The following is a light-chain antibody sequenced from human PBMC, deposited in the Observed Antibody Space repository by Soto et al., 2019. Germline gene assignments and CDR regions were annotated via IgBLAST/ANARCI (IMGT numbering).Light chain of an antibody. J-gene: IGKJ3*01. CDR2: LGS. Sequence: DIVMTQSPLSLPVTPGEPASISCRSSQSLLHSDGYNYLDWYLQKPWQSPQLLIYLGSNRASGVPSKFSRSESATDFTVNSSRVEAQDVSIYYCLQALRTPPFTFGAGTKVDIK. CDR1: QSLLHSDGYNY. V-gene: IGKV2-28*01. CDR3: LQALRTPPFT.